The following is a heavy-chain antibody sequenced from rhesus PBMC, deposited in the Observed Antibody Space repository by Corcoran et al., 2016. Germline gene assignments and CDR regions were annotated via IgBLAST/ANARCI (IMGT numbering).Heavy chain of an antibody. CDR1: GYTFTSYG. V-gene: IGHV7-114*01. CDR3: ARRAAAGTPPWPNFDY. D-gene: IGHD6-31*01. CDR2: INTDTGNP. Sequence: QVQLVQSGAEVKQPGASVKVSCKASGYTFTSYGMNWVRQAHGQRLEWMGWINTDTGNPTYAQGFKERFTFSMDPSISTAYLQISSLKAEDTAVYYCARRAAAGTPPWPNFDYWGQGVLVTVSS. J-gene: IGHJ4*01.